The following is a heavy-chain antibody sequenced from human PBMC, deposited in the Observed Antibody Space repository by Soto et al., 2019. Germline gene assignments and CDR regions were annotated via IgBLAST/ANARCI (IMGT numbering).Heavy chain of an antibody. CDR3: ARSSNSIAAAGTGFDY. CDR1: GFTVSSNY. V-gene: IGHV3-53*01. CDR2: IYSGGST. D-gene: IGHD6-13*01. Sequence: PRGSLRLSCAASGFTVSSNYMSWVRQAPGKGLEWVSVIYSGGSTYYADSVKGRFTISRDNSKNTLYLQMNSLRAEDTAVYYCARSSNSIAAAGTGFDYWGQGTLVTVSS. J-gene: IGHJ4*02.